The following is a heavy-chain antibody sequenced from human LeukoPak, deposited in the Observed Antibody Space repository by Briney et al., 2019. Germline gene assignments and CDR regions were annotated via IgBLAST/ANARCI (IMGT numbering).Heavy chain of an antibody. CDR2: IYSGGKT. CDR3: ARYGMDAGSYTSGWFDP. Sequence: PGGSLRLSCAASEFAVSSNYMTWVRQAPGNGLEWVSVIYSGGKTYYADSVEGRFTISRDNSKNAVYLQMNSLRAEDTAVYYCARYGMDAGSYTSGWFDPWGQGTLVTVSS. V-gene: IGHV3-53*01. CDR1: EFAVSSNY. J-gene: IGHJ5*02. D-gene: IGHD3-10*01.